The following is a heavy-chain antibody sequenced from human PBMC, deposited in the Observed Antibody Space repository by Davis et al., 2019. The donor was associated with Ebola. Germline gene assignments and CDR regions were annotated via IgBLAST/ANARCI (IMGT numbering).Heavy chain of an antibody. CDR2: IYYSGST. J-gene: IGHJ4*02. CDR3: ARHGGGDLPFDY. CDR1: GGSISSGGYS. D-gene: IGHD2-21*02. Sequence: SETLSLTCAVSGGSISSGGYSWSWIRQPPGKGLEWIGYIYYSGSTNYNPSLKSRVTISVDTSKNQFSLKLSSVTAADTAVYYCARHGGGDLPFDYWGQGTLVTVSS. V-gene: IGHV4-61*08.